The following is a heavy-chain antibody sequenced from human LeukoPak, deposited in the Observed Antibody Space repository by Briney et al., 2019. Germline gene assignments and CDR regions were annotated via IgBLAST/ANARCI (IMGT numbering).Heavy chain of an antibody. CDR3: ARVPYYGSGTFTDY. J-gene: IGHJ4*02. Sequence: PSETLSLTCIVSGDSISNTNYFWGRIRQPPGKGLEWIGSIYYSGSTYYNPSLKSRVTISVDTSKNQFSLKLSSVTAADTALYYCARVPYYGSGTFTDYWGQGTLVTVSP. V-gene: IGHV4-39*07. CDR2: IYYSGST. CDR1: GDSISNTNYF. D-gene: IGHD3-10*01.